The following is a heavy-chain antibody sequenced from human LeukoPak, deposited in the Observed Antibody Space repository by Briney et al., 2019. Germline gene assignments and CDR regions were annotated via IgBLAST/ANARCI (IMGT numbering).Heavy chain of an antibody. V-gene: IGHV3-7*01. D-gene: IGHD3-10*01. Sequence: GGFLRLSCAASGFTFSSYSMNWVRQAPGKGLEWVANINQDGSEKYYVDFVKGRFTISRDNAKNSLYVEMNSLRAEDTAVYYCARVWIYYDSGSFNCVFDYWGQGTLVIVSS. CDR3: ARVWIYYDSGSFNCVFDY. CDR1: GFTFSSYS. CDR2: INQDGSEK. J-gene: IGHJ4*02.